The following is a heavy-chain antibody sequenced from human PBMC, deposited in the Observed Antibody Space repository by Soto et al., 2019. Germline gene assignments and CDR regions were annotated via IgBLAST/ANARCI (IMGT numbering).Heavy chain of an antibody. CDR1: GGTFSSY. CDR3: ARLLYYDSSGYPLDY. D-gene: IGHD3-22*01. CDR2: IIPILGIA. Sequence: QVQLVQSGAEVKKPGSSVKVSCKASGGTFSSYISWVRQAPGQGLEWMGRIIPILGIANYAQKFQGRVTITADNSTSTAYMELSSLRSEDTAVYYCARLLYYDSSGYPLDYWGQGTLVTVSS. J-gene: IGHJ4*02. V-gene: IGHV1-69*02.